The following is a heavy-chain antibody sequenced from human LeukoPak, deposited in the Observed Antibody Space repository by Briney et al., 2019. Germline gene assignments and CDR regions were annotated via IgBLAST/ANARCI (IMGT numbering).Heavy chain of an antibody. CDR2: IIPIFGTA. CDR3: ARGGQLLHYYYYYMDV. CDR1: GGTFSSYA. V-gene: IGHV1-69*05. Sequence: SVKVSCKASGGTFSSYAISWVRQAPGQGLEWMGRIIPIFGTANYAQKFQGRVTITTDESTSTAYMELSSLRAEDTAVYYCARGGQLLHYYYYYMDVWGKGTTVTVSS. D-gene: IGHD2-2*01. J-gene: IGHJ6*03.